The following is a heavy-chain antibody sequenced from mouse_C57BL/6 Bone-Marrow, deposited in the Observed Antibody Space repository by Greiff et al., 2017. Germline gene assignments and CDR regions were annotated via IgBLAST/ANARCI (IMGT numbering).Heavy chain of an antibody. CDR3: ARGTTVVRNWYFDV. D-gene: IGHD1-1*01. J-gene: IGHJ1*03. Sequence: VQLQESGPELVKPGASVKLSCKASGYTFTSYDINWVKQRPGQGLEWIGWIYPRDGSTKYNEKFKGKATLTVDTSSSTAYMELHSLTSEDSAVYFCARGTTVVRNWYFDVWGTGTTVTVSS. V-gene: IGHV1-85*01. CDR1: GYTFTSYD. CDR2: IYPRDGST.